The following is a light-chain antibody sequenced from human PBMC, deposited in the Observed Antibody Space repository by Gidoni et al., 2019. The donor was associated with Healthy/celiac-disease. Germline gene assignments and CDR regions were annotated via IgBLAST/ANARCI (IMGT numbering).Light chain of an antibody. CDR2: DVS. J-gene: IGLJ3*02. CDR3: SSYTSSSTLV. V-gene: IGLV2-14*01. CDR1: SSDVGGYNY. Sequence: QSALTQPAAVSGSPGQSFTISCTGPSSDVGGYNYVSWYQQHPGKAPKLMIYDVSTRPSGVSNRFSGSKSGNTASLTISGLQAEDDADYYCSSYTSSSTLVFGGGTKLTVL.